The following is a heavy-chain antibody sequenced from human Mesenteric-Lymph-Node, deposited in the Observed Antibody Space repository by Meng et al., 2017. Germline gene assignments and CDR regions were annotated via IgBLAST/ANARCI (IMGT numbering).Heavy chain of an antibody. CDR1: GYSFTSYW. Sequence: GGSLRLSCKGSGYSFTSYWIGWVRQMPGKGLEWMGIIYPGDSDTRYSPSFQGQVTISADKSISTAYLQWSSLKASDTAMYYCARCYYGSGSYPGWFDPWGQGTQVTVSS. D-gene: IGHD3-10*01. V-gene: IGHV5-51*01. CDR2: IYPGDSDT. CDR3: ARCYYGSGSYPGWFDP. J-gene: IGHJ5*02.